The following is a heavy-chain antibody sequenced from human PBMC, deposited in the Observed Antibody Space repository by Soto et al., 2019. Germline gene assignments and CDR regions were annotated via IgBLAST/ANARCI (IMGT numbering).Heavy chain of an antibody. CDR2: ISSSSRYI. J-gene: IGHJ4*02. CDR3: ARVNLVAGYFDY. V-gene: IGHV3-21*01. Sequence: EVQLVESGGGLVKPGGSLRLSCAASGFTFSSYSMNWVRQAPGKGLEWVSSISSSSRYISYADSVKGRFTISRDNAKNSLYLQMNSLRAEDTAVYYCARVNLVAGYFDYWGQGTLVTVSS. D-gene: IGHD2-15*01. CDR1: GFTFSSYS.